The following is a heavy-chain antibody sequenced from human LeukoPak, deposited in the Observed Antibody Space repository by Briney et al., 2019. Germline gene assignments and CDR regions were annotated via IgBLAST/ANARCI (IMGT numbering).Heavy chain of an antibody. CDR3: AREPDPQFGYYYGMDA. D-gene: IGHD3-10*01. Sequence: GGSLRLSCAASGFTFSSYAMHWVRQAPGKGLEWVAVIPYDGSNKYYADSVKGRFTISRDNSKNTLYLQMNSLRAEDTAVYYCAREPDPQFGYYYGMDAWGQGTTVTVSS. J-gene: IGHJ6*02. CDR1: GFTFSSYA. V-gene: IGHV3-30-3*01. CDR2: IPYDGSNK.